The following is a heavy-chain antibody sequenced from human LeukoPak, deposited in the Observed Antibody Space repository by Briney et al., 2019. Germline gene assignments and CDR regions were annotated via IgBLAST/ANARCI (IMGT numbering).Heavy chain of an antibody. V-gene: IGHV4-34*01. D-gene: IGHD6-6*01. J-gene: IGHJ6*02. CDR3: AGVPSSSPYYYYYGMDV. CDR2: INHSGST. Sequence: SETLSLTCAVFGGSFSGYYWSWIRQPPGKGLEWIGRINHSGSTNYNPSLKSRVTISVGTSKNQFSLKVSSVTAADTAVYYCAGVPSSSPYYYYYGMDVWGQGTTVTVSS. CDR1: GGSFSGYY.